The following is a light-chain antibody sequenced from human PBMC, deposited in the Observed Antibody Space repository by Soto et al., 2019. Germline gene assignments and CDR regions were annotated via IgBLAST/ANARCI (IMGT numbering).Light chain of an antibody. CDR3: GTWDSSLSVRM. J-gene: IGLJ7*01. Sequence: QSVLTQSPSVSAAPGQTVTISCSGITSNIGSNYVSWYQHLPGTAPKLLIYENNKRPSGIPDRFSGSKSGTSATLGITGLQTGDEADYYCGTWDSSLSVRMFGGGTQLTVL. CDR2: ENN. V-gene: IGLV1-51*02. CDR1: TSNIGSNY.